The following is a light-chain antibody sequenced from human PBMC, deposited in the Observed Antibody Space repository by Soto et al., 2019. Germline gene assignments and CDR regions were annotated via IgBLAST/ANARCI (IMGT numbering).Light chain of an antibody. V-gene: IGLV2-23*01. CDR1: SSDVGSYNL. J-gene: IGLJ1*01. CDR2: EAS. CDR3: CSWAGSNSFYF. Sequence: LTQPATVSGSPGQSITISCTGTSSDVGSYNLVSWYQQLPGKAPKLIIYEASKRPSGVSNRFSGSKSGNTASLTISGLQAEDEADYYCCSWAGSNSFYFFGTGTKVTVL.